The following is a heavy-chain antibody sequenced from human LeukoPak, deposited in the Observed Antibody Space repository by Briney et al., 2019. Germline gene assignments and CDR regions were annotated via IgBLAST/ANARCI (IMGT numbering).Heavy chain of an antibody. Sequence: PGGSLRLSCAASGITFSSYGMHWVRQAPGKGLEWVAVISYDGSNKYYADSVKGRFTISRDNSKNTLYLQMNSLRAEDTAVYYCAKDADGYNYYFDYWGQGTLVTVSS. D-gene: IGHD5-24*01. CDR2: ISYDGSNK. CDR1: GITFSSYG. CDR3: AKDADGYNYYFDY. J-gene: IGHJ4*02. V-gene: IGHV3-30*18.